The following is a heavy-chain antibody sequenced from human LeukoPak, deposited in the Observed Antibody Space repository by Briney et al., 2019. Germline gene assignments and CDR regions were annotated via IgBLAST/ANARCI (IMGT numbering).Heavy chain of an antibody. D-gene: IGHD3-16*02. CDR2: ISGSGAST. J-gene: IGHJ4*02. CDR1: GFTFSSYA. CDR3: AKDPSGASIVRYFDY. Sequence: RTGGSLRLSCAASGFTFSSYAMSWVRQAPGKGPEWVSVISGSGASTFYADSVKGRFSISRDNSKNTLYLQMNSLRAEDTAVYYCAKDPSGASIVRYFDYWGQGTLVIVSS. V-gene: IGHV3-23*01.